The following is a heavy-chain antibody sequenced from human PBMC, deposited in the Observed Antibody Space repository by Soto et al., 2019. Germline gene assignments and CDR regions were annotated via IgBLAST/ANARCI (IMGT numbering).Heavy chain of an antibody. V-gene: IGHV3-21*01. J-gene: IGHJ4*02. D-gene: IGHD2-15*01. CDR2: ISSSSSYI. CDR3: ARDLPLVVAATGDFDY. Sequence: PSEALSLTWTVSCGSIRSYYWSWNRQPPGKGLELVSSISSSSSYIYYADSVKGRFTISRDNAKNSLYLQMNSLRAEDTAVYYCARDLPLVVAATGDFDYWGQGTLVTVSS. CDR1: CGSIRSYY.